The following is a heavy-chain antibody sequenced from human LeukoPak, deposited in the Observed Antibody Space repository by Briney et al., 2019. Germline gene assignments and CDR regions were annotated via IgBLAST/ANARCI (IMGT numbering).Heavy chain of an antibody. CDR1: GFTFSDHY. CDR3: ARGPDYFDY. CDR2: TRNKANSYTT. Sequence: GGSLRLSCAASGFTFSDHYMDWVRQAPGKGLEWVGRTRNKANSYTTEYAASVKGRFTISRDDSKNSLYLQMNSLKTDDTAVCYCARGPDYFDYWGQGTLVTVSS. V-gene: IGHV3-72*01. J-gene: IGHJ4*02.